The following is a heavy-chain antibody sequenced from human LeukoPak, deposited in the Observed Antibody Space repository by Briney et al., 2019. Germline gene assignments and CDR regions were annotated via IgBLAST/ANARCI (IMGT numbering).Heavy chain of an antibody. V-gene: IGHV1-46*01. CDR2: INPNGGGA. CDR3: ARGIDYGIDY. D-gene: IGHD4-17*01. CDR1: GYSFTTYW. Sequence: ASVKVSCKACGYSFTTYWMHWVRQAPGQGLEWIGIINPNGGGATYAQKFQGRVTMTRDTSTTTIYMELSSLRSEDTAVYYCARGIDYGIDYWGQGPLVTASS. J-gene: IGHJ4*02.